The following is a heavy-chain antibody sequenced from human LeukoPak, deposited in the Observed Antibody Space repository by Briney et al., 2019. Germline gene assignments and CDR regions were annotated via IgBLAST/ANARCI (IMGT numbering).Heavy chain of an antibody. D-gene: IGHD3-10*01. V-gene: IGHV3-21*01. CDR3: ARDTTIYYGSGSYNY. CDR1: GFTFSSYS. Sequence: TGGSLSLSCAASGFTFSSYSMKWVRQAPGKGLEWVSSISSSSSYIYYAASVKGRFTISRDNAKNSLYLQMNSLRAEDTAVYYFARDTTIYYGSGSYNYWGQGTLVTVSS. J-gene: IGHJ4*02. CDR2: ISSSSSYI.